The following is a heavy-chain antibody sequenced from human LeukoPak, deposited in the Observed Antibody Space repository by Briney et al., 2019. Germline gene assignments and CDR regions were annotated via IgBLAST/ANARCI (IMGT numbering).Heavy chain of an antibody. CDR1: GFTFSSYA. CDR2: MSTSGESA. CDR3: ARDMTLSPGNNYGSCFDY. J-gene: IGHJ4*02. Sequence: EGSLRLSCPVSGFTFSSYAMSWVRQAPGRGLEWVSVMSTSGESAYYADSVKGRFTISRDNSKNTLYLQMNSLRAEDTAVYYCARDMTLSPGNNYGSCFDYWGQGTLVTVST. D-gene: IGHD4-17*01. V-gene: IGHV3-23*01.